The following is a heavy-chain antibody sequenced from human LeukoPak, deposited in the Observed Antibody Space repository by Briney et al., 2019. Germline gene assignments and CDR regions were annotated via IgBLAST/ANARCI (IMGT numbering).Heavy chain of an antibody. CDR3: AKGVGATTDYFYYGMDV. CDR1: GFTFSNYA. V-gene: IGHV3-23*01. J-gene: IGHJ6*02. Sequence: GGSLRLSCAASGFTFSNYAMNWVRQAPGKGLEWVSAISASGGSTYYADSVKGRFTISRDNSKNTLYLQMSSLRAEDTAAYYCAKGVGATTDYFYYGMDVRGQGTTVTVSS. D-gene: IGHD1-26*01. CDR2: ISASGGST.